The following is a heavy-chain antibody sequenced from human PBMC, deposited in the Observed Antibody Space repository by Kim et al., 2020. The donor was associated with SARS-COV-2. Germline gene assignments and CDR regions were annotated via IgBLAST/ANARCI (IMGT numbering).Heavy chain of an antibody. V-gene: IGHV4-59*13. CDR1: GGSISSYY. CDR2: IYYSGST. D-gene: IGHD4-17*01. Sequence: SETLSLTCTVSGGSISSYYWSWIRQPPGKGLEWIGYIYYSGSTNYNPSLKSRVTISVDTSKNQFSLKLRSVTAADTAVYYCAREPDYGDYFDYWGQGTLVTVSS. CDR3: AREPDYGDYFDY. J-gene: IGHJ4*02.